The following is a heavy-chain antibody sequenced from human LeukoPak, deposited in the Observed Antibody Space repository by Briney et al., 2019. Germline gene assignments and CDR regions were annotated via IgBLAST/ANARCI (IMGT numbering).Heavy chain of an antibody. Sequence: PSETLSLTCTVSGGSIGSGSYYWSWIRQPAGKGLEWIGRIYTGGSTDYIPSLKSRATISVDTSKNQFSLKLSSVTAADTAVYYCARGWGSSSDYWGQGTLVTVSS. CDR3: ARGWGSSSDY. CDR2: IYTGGST. CDR1: GGSIGSGSYY. V-gene: IGHV4-61*02. J-gene: IGHJ4*02. D-gene: IGHD6-13*01.